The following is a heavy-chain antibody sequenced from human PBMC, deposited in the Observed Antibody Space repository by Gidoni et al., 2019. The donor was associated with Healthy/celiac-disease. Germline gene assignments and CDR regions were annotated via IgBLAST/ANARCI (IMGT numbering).Heavy chain of an antibody. J-gene: IGHJ6*02. Sequence: QVQLQESGPGLVKPSETLSLTCTVSGGSVSSGSYYWSWIRQPPGKGLEWIGYIYYSGSTNYNPSLKSRVTISVDTSKNQFSLKLSSVTAADTAVYYCAREDKTSYGMDVWGQGTTVTVSS. CDR2: IYYSGST. CDR3: AREDKTSYGMDV. V-gene: IGHV4-61*01. CDR1: GGSVSSGSYY.